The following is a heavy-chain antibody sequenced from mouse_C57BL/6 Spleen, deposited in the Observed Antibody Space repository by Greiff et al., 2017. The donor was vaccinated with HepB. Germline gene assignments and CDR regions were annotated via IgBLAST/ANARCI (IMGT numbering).Heavy chain of an antibody. Sequence: EVKLQESGPELVKPGASVKMSCKASGYTFTDYNMHWVKQSHGKSLEWIGYINPNNGGTSYNQKFKGKATLTVNKSSSTAYMELRSLTSEDSAVYYCAIYGSSWGFAYWGQGTLVTVSA. V-gene: IGHV1-22*01. D-gene: IGHD1-1*01. CDR3: AIYGSSWGFAY. CDR2: INPNNGGT. CDR1: GYTFTDYN. J-gene: IGHJ3*01.